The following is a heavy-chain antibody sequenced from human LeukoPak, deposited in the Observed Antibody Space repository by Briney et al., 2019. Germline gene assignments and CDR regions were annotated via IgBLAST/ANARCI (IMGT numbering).Heavy chain of an antibody. J-gene: IGHJ2*01. CDR1: GFTFSTYG. V-gene: IGHV3-33*01. D-gene: IGHD3-10*01. Sequence: GGSLRLSCAASGFTFSTYGMHWVRQAPGKGLEWVAVMWNDGSNKYYADSVKGRFTISRDNSKNTLYLQMNSLRAEDTAVYYCARVSVTMVRGLIRLWHFDLWGRGTLVTVSS. CDR3: ARVSVTMVRGLIRLWHFDL. CDR2: MWNDGSNK.